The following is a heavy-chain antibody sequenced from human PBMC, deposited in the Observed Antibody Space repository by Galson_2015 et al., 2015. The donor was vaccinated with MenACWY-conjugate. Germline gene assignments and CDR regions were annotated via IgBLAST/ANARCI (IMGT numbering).Heavy chain of an antibody. CDR3: ARDDNDDPERRGNNYDYYYGMDV. V-gene: IGHV4-39*07. J-gene: IGHJ6*02. CDR1: GDSISSLHYY. Sequence: QVQLQESGPGLVKPSETLSLTCTLSGDSISSLHYYWGWIRQPPGKGLEWIGSIYDGGSSYYNPSLKSRVTISVDRSKNQFSLKLRSVTAADTGVYYCARDDNDDPERRGNNYDYYYGMDVWGQGTTVIVSS. CDR2: IYDGGSS. D-gene: IGHD1-1*01.